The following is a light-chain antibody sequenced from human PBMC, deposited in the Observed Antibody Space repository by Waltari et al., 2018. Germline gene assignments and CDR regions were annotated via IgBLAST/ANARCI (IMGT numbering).Light chain of an antibody. J-gene: IGLJ7*01. Sequence: QSALTQPPSVSKSLGQSVTISCTGTSSDIGGYNGVSWYQQHAGTAPRLLIYDVSKRPSTVSILFSGSKAGNTASLTITGLQAGDEADYHCCSYRGGRTGVFGGGTRLTVL. CDR1: SSDIGGYNG. CDR3: CSYRGGRTGV. CDR2: DVS. V-gene: IGLV2-11*01.